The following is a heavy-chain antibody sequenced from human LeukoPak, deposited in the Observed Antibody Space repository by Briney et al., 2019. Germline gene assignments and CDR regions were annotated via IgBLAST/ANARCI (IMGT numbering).Heavy chain of an antibody. Sequence: SETLSLTCAVYGGSFNNYYWSWIRQPPGKGLECIVEINHSGSTNYNPSLKSRLTISVDTPKNQFSLKLSSVTAADTAVYYCARGTYYFDTSAHETDDYWGQGTLVTVSS. J-gene: IGHJ4*02. CDR2: INHSGST. CDR3: ARGTYYFDTSAHETDDY. D-gene: IGHD3-22*01. CDR1: GGSFNNYY. V-gene: IGHV4-34*01.